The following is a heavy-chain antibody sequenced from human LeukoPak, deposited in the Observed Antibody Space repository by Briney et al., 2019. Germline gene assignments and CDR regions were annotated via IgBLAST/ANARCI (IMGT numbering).Heavy chain of an antibody. D-gene: IGHD3-22*01. CDR2: IGSRGATI. CDR1: GFTFSNYE. CDR3: AKDLEDYYDSSGCEPVLFDI. V-gene: IGHV3-48*03. Sequence: GGSLRLSCAASGFTFSNYEMNWVRQAPGKGLDWVSYIGSRGATIYYADSVKGRFTISRDNSKNTLYLQMNSLRAEDTAVYYCAKDLEDYYDSSGCEPVLFDIWGQGTMVTVSS. J-gene: IGHJ3*02.